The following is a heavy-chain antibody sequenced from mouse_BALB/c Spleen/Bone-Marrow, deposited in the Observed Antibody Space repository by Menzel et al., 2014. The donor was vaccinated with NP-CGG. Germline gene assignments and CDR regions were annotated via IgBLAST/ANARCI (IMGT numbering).Heavy chain of an antibody. CDR3: ARSYYGNYYAMDY. D-gene: IGHD1-1*01. Sequence: VMLVESGPELVRPGVSVKISCKGSGYTFTDYAMHWVKQSHAKSLEWIGVINTYSGNTNYNQKFKGKATMTVDKSSSTAYMELARLTSEDSAIYYCARSYYGNYYAMDYWGQGTSVTVSS. V-gene: IGHV1-67*01. CDR2: INTYSGNT. J-gene: IGHJ4*01. CDR1: GYTFTDYA.